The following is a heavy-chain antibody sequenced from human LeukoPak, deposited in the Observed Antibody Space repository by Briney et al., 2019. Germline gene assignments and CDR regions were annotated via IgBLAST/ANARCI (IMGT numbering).Heavy chain of an antibody. V-gene: IGHV1-46*01. CDR3: ARDRRGLSDGGCYPNY. J-gene: IGHJ4*02. CDR2: INASGGST. CDR1: VYTFTSYY. Sequence: ASVKVSCMAPVYTFTSYYMHWVRQAPGQGLEWMGIINASGGSTSYAQKFRGGVIMTRYTSTSTVYKELSSLRSEDTAVYYCARDRRGLSDGGCYPNYWGQGTLVTVSS. D-gene: IGHD2-8*01.